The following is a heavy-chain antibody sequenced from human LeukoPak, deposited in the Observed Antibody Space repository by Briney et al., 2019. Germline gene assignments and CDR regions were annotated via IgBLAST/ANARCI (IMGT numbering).Heavy chain of an antibody. D-gene: IGHD1-26*01. CDR2: INDNGGRT. Sequence: PGGSLRLSCSASGFTFSRYAMHWVRPAPGKGLEYVSGINDNGGRTHYGDLVKGTFSISRDNSKNTLHLQMSTLRAEDTALYYCVKDVGGSYAFDYWGQGILVTVAS. CDR1: GFTFSRYA. V-gene: IGHV3-64D*09. J-gene: IGHJ4*02. CDR3: VKDVGGSYAFDY.